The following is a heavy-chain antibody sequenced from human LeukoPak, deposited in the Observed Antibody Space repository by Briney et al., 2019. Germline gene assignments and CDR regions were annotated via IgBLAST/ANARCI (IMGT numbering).Heavy chain of an antibody. CDR3: SRELVSLGTGYFDL. Sequence: GGSLRLSCEASGFTFRTYGMTWVRQAPGKGLEWVSGITGSSTWTYYADSVKGRFTISRDNSKNTLHLQMDSLRAEDTAIYYCSRELVSLGTGYFDLWGRGTLVTVSA. CDR1: GFTFRTYG. CDR2: ITGSSTWT. D-gene: IGHD7-27*01. J-gene: IGHJ2*01. V-gene: IGHV3-23*01.